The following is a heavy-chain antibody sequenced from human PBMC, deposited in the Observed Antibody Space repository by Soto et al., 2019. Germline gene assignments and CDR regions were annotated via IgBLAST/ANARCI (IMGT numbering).Heavy chain of an antibody. CDR1: GDTFSTDI. Sequence: QVQLVQSGAEVKKPGSSVKVSCKASGDTFSTDIITWVRQAPGQGLEWMGGIIPITRTPYYAQKFQGRVTITADDSTSTTHMELTSLTSEDTAVYYCATDRRSLENWFVPWGQGTLVTVSS. CDR3: ATDRRSLENWFVP. CDR2: IIPITRTP. J-gene: IGHJ5*02. V-gene: IGHV1-69*01. D-gene: IGHD3-3*01.